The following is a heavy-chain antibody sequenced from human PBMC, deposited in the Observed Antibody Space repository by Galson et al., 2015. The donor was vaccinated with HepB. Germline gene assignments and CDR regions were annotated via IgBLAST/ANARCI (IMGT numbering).Heavy chain of an antibody. CDR3: ARDMRCSSTSCYAENAFDI. CDR1: GYTFTGYY. D-gene: IGHD2-2*01. J-gene: IGHJ3*02. Sequence: SVKVSCKASGYTFTGYYMHWVRQAPGQGLEWMGRINPNSGGTNYAQKFQGRVTMTRDTSISTAYMELSRLRSDDTAVYYCARDMRCSSTSCYAENAFDIWGQGTMVTVSS. V-gene: IGHV1-2*06. CDR2: INPNSGGT.